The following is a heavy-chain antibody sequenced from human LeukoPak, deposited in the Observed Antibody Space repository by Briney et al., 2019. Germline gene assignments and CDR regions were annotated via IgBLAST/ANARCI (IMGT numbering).Heavy chain of an antibody. Sequence: SETLSLTCAVYGGSFSGYYWNWIRQPPEKGLEWIGEINQSGSINYNPSLKSRVTMSVDTSKNQFSLKLSSVTAADTAVYYCARQKSEQYYYDSGSRSFDDWGQGTLVTVSS. V-gene: IGHV4-34*01. J-gene: IGHJ4*02. CDR2: INQSGSI. D-gene: IGHD3-10*01. CDR1: GGSFSGYY. CDR3: ARQKSEQYYYDSGSRSFDD.